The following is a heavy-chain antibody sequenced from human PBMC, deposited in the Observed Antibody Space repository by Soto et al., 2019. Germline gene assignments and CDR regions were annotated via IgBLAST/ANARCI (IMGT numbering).Heavy chain of an antibody. V-gene: IGHV4-31*03. Sequence: PSETLSLTCTVSGGSISSGGYYWSWIRQHPGKGLEWIGYIYYSGSTYYNPSLKSRVTISVDTSKNQFSPKLSSVTAADTAVYYCARGGGTIFGVVIIGNYGMDVWGQGTTVTVSS. CDR1: GGSISSGGYY. D-gene: IGHD3-3*01. CDR3: ARGGGTIFGVVIIGNYGMDV. J-gene: IGHJ6*02. CDR2: IYYSGST.